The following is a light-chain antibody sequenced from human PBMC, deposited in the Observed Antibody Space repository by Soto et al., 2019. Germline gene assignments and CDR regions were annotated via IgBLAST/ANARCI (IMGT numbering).Light chain of an antibody. CDR1: SSNIGNNY. Sequence: HSVLTQPPSVSAAPGQKVTISCSGSSSNIGNNYVSWYQQLPGTAPKLLIYDNNKRPSGIPDRFSGSKSGTSATLGITGLQTGDEADYYCGTWDSSLSAWVFGGGTTLTVL. CDR3: GTWDSSLSAWV. CDR2: DNN. J-gene: IGLJ3*02. V-gene: IGLV1-51*01.